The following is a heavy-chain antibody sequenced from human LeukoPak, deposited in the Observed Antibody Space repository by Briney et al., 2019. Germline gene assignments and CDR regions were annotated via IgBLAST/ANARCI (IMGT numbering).Heavy chain of an antibody. Sequence: SETLSLTCTVSGGSISSYYWSWIRQSPGKGLEWIGYIYYSGSTNYNPSLKSRVTISVDTSKNQFSLKLSSVTAADTAVSYCARQRFLEWHFDYWGQGTLVTVSS. D-gene: IGHD3-3*01. V-gene: IGHV4-59*08. CDR1: GGSISSYY. J-gene: IGHJ4*02. CDR2: IYYSGST. CDR3: ARQRFLEWHFDY.